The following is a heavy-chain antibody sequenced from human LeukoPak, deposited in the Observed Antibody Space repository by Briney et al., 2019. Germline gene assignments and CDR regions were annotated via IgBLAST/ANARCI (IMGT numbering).Heavy chain of an antibody. CDR3: ARGLSGYSSSLGY. Sequence: GGSLRLSCAASGFTFSSYWMHWVRQAPGKGLVWVSRIVADGRTTTYADSVKGRFTISRDNAKNTLYLQMNSLRGEDTGAYYCARGLSGYSSSLGYWGQGTLVIVSS. V-gene: IGHV3-74*01. CDR2: IVADGRTT. J-gene: IGHJ4*02. D-gene: IGHD6-6*01. CDR1: GFTFSSYW.